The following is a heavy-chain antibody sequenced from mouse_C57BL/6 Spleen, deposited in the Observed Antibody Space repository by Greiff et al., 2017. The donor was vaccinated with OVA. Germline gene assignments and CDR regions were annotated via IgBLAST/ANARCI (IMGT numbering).Heavy chain of an antibody. CDR2: ISYDGSN. J-gene: IGHJ4*01. Sequence: EVKLVESGPGLVKPSQSLSLTCSVTGYSITSGYYWNWIRQFPGNKLEWMGYISYDGSNNYNPSLKNRISITRDTSKNQFFLKLNSVTTEDTATYYCARDDGYYYYAMDYWGQGTSVTVSS. CDR1: GYSITSGYY. CDR3: ARDDGYYYYAMDY. V-gene: IGHV3-6*01. D-gene: IGHD2-3*01.